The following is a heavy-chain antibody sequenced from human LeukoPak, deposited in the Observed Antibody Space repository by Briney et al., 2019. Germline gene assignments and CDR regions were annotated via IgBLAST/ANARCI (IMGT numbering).Heavy chain of an antibody. D-gene: IGHD6-19*01. Sequence: GGSLTLYGAGSGFSFKNCWRHWVRPAPGKGLEWVSRIDNDGNTKYADSVEGRFTSSRDNAKNTLYLQMNSLRADDTAVYYCVGSSGWPAYWGQGSLVTVSS. CDR1: GFSFKNCW. CDR3: VGSSGWPAY. J-gene: IGHJ4*02. CDR2: IDNDGNT. V-gene: IGHV3-74*03.